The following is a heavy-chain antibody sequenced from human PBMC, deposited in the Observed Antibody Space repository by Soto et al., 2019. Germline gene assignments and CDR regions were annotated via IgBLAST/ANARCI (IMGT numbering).Heavy chain of an antibody. CDR2: IYPGDSDT. CDR3: AFSEFYCYYGVDH. V-gene: IGHV5-51*01. J-gene: IGHJ6*04. Sequence: GESLKISCKGSGYNFTSYWIGWVRQMPGKGLEWMGIIYPGDSDTRYSPSFQGQVTISADKSITTAYLQWSSLKASDTAMYYCAFSEFYCYYGVDHCVKGTTFTDPS. CDR1: GYNFTSYW.